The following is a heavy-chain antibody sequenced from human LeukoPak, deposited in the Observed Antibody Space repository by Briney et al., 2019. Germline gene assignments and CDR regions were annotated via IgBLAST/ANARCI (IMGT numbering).Heavy chain of an antibody. CDR2: ISWDSGNI. CDR3: AKVKDSYGHYYFDY. J-gene: IGHJ4*02. CDR1: GFTFDDYA. Sequence: PGRSLRLSYAASGFTFDDYAMHWVRQAPGEGLEWVSGISWDSGNIDYVDSVKGRFTISRDNAKNSLYLQMNSLRAEDTALYYCAKVKDSYGHYYFDYWGQGTLVTVSS. D-gene: IGHD5-18*01. V-gene: IGHV3-9*01.